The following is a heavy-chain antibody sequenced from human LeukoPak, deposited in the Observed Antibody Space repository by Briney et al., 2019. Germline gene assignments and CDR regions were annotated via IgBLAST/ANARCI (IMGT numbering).Heavy chain of an antibody. V-gene: IGHV1-2*02. CDR3: AGGITGGDY. CDR1: GYTFTDYY. J-gene: IGHJ4*02. CDR2: INPNGGGT. Sequence: GASVKVSCKASGYTFTDYYIHWVRQAPGQGLEWMRWINPNGGGTNYAQKFQGRVTMTRDTSISTAYMELSWLRSDDTAFYYCAGGITGGDYWGQGTLVTVSS. D-gene: IGHD1-14*01.